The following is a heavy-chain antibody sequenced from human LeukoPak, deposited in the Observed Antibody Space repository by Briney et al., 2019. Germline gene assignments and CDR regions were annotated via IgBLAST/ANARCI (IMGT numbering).Heavy chain of an antibody. Sequence: ASVKVSCKASGYTFTDYYIHWVRQAPGQGLEWMGRINPDSGGTDFAQNFQGRDTMTRDTSISTAYMELSSLRSDDTAVYYCARALSRELPPFDYWGLGTLVPVSS. D-gene: IGHD1-26*01. V-gene: IGHV1-2*02. CDR2: INPDSGGT. J-gene: IGHJ4*02. CDR1: GYTFTDYY. CDR3: ARALSRELPPFDY.